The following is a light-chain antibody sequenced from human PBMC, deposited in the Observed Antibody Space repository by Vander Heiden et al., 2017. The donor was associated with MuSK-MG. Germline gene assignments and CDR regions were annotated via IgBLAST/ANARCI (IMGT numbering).Light chain of an antibody. CDR2: AAS. CDR3: QQPKSYPPYT. Sequence: DIQLTQSPSFLSASVGDRVTITCRASQGISSYLAWYQQKPGKAPKLRIYAASTLQSGVPSRFSGSGCGTEFTLTISSRQPEDFATYYCQQPKSYPPYTFGQGTKLEIK. CDR1: QGISSY. V-gene: IGKV1-9*01. J-gene: IGKJ2*01.